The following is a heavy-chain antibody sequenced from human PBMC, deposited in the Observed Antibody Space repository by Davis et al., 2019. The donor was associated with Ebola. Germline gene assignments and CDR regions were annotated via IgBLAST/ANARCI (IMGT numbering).Heavy chain of an antibody. Sequence: GGSLRLSCAASGFTFSDYPMTWIRQSSGKGLEWVSTIGVNAVETFYADSVKGRFTISRDNSKNTVYLQMNSLRDEDTAVYFCGPTGRLTYGIDVWGQGTTVTVSS. D-gene: IGHD1-26*01. V-gene: IGHV3-23*01. CDR3: GPTGRLTYGIDV. CDR2: IGVNAVET. J-gene: IGHJ6*02. CDR1: GFTFSDYP.